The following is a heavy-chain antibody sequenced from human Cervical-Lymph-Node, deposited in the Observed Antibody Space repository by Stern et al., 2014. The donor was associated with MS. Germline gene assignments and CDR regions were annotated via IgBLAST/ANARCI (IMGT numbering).Heavy chain of an antibody. J-gene: IGHJ4*02. V-gene: IGHV3-21*01. CDR3: AAIVGATVRY. D-gene: IGHD1-26*01. Sequence: VQLVQSGGGLVKPGGSLRLSCAASGFTFSSYSMNWVRQAPGKGLEWVSSISSSSSFIYYADSVKGRFTISRDNAKNSLYLQMNSLRAEDTAVYYCAAIVGATVRYWGQGTLVTVSS. CDR1: GFTFSSYS. CDR2: ISSSSSFI.